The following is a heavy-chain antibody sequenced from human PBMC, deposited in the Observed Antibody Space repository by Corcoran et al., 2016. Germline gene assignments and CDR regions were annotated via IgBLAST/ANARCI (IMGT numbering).Heavy chain of an antibody. CDR2: IWYDGSNK. J-gene: IGHJ6*02. D-gene: IGHD2-8*01. Sequence: QVQLVESGGGVVQPGRSLRLSCAASGFTFSSYGMHWVRQAPGKGLEWVAVIWYDGSNKYYADSVKGRFTISRDNSKNTLYLQMNSLRAEDTAVYYCARGGYCTNGVCYTDYYYYGMDVWGQGTTVTVSS. V-gene: IGHV3-33*01. CDR1: GFTFSSYG. CDR3: ARGGYCTNGVCYTDYYYYGMDV.